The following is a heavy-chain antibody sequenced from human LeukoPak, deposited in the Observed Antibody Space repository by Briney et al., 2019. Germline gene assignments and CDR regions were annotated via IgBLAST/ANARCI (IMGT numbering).Heavy chain of an antibody. D-gene: IGHD6-19*01. CDR1: GGSISSYY. Sequence: SETLSLTCTVSGGSISSYYWSWIRQPPGKGLEWIGYINYSGSTNYNPSLKSRVTISVDTSKNQFSLKLSSVTAADTAVYYCARHGIAVAGTVLSGVDPWGQGTLVTVSS. CDR2: INYSGST. J-gene: IGHJ5*02. CDR3: ARHGIAVAGTVLSGVDP. V-gene: IGHV4-59*08.